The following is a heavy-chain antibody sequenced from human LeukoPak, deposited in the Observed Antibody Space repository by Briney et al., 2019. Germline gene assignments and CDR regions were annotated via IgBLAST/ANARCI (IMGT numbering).Heavy chain of an antibody. D-gene: IGHD3-10*01. CDR1: GGSISSDNYF. CDR3: ARVVRGFIITTEWGTDAFDV. V-gene: IGHV4-61*02. Sequence: SETLSLTCTVSGGSISSDNYFWSWIRQPAGKGLEWIGRIYSSGSTNYNPSLKSRVTISVDTSKNQFSLKLSSVTAADTAVYYCARVVRGFIITTEWGTDAFDVWGQGTMVTVSS. CDR2: IYSSGST. J-gene: IGHJ3*01.